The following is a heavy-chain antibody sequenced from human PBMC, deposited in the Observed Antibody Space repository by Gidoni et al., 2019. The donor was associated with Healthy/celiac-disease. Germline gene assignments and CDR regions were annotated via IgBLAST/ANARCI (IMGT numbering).Heavy chain of an antibody. CDR1: GYTFTSYG. V-gene: IGHV1-18*01. J-gene: IGHJ4*02. Sequence: QVQLVQSGAEVKKPGASVKVSCKASGYTFTSYGISWVRQAPGQGLEWMGWISAYNCNTNCAQQLQGRVTMTTDTSTSTAYMELRSRRSDDTAVYYCARDQAVDIVATTFDYWGQGTLVTVSS. D-gene: IGHD5-12*01. CDR2: ISAYNCNT. CDR3: ARDQAVDIVATTFDY.